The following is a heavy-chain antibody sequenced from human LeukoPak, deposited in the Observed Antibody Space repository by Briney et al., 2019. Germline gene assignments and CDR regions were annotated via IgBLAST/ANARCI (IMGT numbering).Heavy chain of an antibody. V-gene: IGHV3-30*02. CDR3: AKVLGYSSSWYGSGGDY. CDR1: GFTFSNYG. D-gene: IGHD6-13*01. Sequence: GGSLRLSCAASGFTFSNYGMHWVRQAPGKGLEWVAFIRYDGSNKYYADSVKGRFTISRDNSKNTLYLQMNSLRAEDTAVYYCAKVLGYSSSWYGSGGDYWGQGTLVTVSS. CDR2: IRYDGSNK. J-gene: IGHJ4*02.